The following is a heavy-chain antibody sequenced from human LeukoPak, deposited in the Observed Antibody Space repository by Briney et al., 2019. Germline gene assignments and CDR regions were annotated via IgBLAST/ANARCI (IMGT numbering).Heavy chain of an antibody. CDR1: GYTFTSYD. CDR2: MNPNSGNT. D-gene: IGHD6-13*01. J-gene: IGHJ3*01. CDR3: ARGWGRIAAAGT. Sequence: ASVKVSCKASGYTFTSYDINWVRQATGQGLEWMGWMNPNSGNTGYAQKFQGRVTMTRNTSISTAYMELSSLRSGDTAVYYCARGWGRIAAAGTWGQGTMVTVSS. V-gene: IGHV1-8*01.